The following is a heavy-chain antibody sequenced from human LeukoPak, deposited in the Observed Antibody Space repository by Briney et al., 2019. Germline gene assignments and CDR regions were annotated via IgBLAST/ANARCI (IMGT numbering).Heavy chain of an antibody. D-gene: IGHD3-10*01. Sequence: SETLSLTCAVSGGSISSGGYSWSWIRQPPGKGLEWIGYIYHSGSTYYNPSLKSRVTISVDRSKNQFSLKLSPVTAADTAVYYCARFMVRAEFDYWGQGTLVTVSS. CDR1: GGSISSGGYS. CDR2: IYHSGST. CDR3: ARFMVRAEFDY. J-gene: IGHJ4*02. V-gene: IGHV4-30-2*01.